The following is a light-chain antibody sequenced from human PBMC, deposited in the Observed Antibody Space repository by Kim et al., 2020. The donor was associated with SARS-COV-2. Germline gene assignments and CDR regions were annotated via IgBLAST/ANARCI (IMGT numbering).Light chain of an antibody. CDR1: NIVTKN. V-gene: IGLV3-9*01. Sequence: SVALGQTARITCGGNNIVTKNVLWYQQKPGQAPVLVMYRDTNRPSGIPERFSGSNSGNTATLTISRAQAGDEADYYCQVWDSSTWVFGGGTKVTVL. CDR2: RDT. CDR3: QVWDSSTWV. J-gene: IGLJ3*02.